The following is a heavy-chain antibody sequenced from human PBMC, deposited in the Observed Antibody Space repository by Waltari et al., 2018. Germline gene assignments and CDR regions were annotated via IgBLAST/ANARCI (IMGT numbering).Heavy chain of an antibody. CDR2: INPNSGGT. Sequence: QVQLVQSGAEAKKPGASVKVSHKAAGYTFTRNYIPWVRQAPGQGLEWMGWINPNSGGTNYAQKFQGRVTMTRDTSISTAYMELSRLRSDDTAVYYCARDDYYDSSGADYWGQGTLVTVSS. J-gene: IGHJ4*02. CDR1: GYTFTRNY. V-gene: IGHV1-2*02. D-gene: IGHD3-22*01. CDR3: ARDDYYDSSGADY.